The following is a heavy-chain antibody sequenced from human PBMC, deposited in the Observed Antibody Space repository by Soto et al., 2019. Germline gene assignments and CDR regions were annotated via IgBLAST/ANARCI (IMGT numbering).Heavy chain of an antibody. CDR3: ARLAPYYDFWSGPFDY. Sequence: ASVKVSCKASGYTFTSYVISWVRQAPGQGLEWMGWISAYNGNTNYAQKLQGRVTMTTDTSTSTAYMELRSLRSDDTAVYYCARLAPYYDFWSGPFDYWGQGTLVTVSS. CDR2: ISAYNGNT. D-gene: IGHD3-3*01. V-gene: IGHV1-18*01. CDR1: GYTFTSYV. J-gene: IGHJ4*02.